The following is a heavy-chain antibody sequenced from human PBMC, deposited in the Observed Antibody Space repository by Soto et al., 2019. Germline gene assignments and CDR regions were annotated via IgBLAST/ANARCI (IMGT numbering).Heavy chain of an antibody. CDR3: ARGTAKGQLEP. CDR2: INPDNGNT. J-gene: IGHJ5*02. D-gene: IGHD2-8*02. Sequence: ASVKVSCKASGYTFTRYTMNCVRQAPGQRLEWMGWINPDNGNTKSSQKFQDRVIITRDTSARTAYMDLSSLRSEDTAVYYCARGTAKGQLEPWGQGTLVPISS. CDR1: GYTFTRYT. V-gene: IGHV1-3*01.